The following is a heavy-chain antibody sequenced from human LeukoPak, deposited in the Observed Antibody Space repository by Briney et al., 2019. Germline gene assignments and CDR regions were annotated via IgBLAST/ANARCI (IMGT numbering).Heavy chain of an antibody. Sequence: PGGSLRLSCVASGFTFSSSAMSWVRQAPGKGLEYVSAISTTGGSTYYADSVKGRFTISRDNSKNTLSLQMNSLRAEDTALYYCAKGGGSEWSDWGQGTLVTVSS. J-gene: IGHJ4*02. CDR2: ISTTGGST. V-gene: IGHV3-23*01. D-gene: IGHD3-3*01. CDR3: AKGGGSEWSD. CDR1: GFTFSSSA.